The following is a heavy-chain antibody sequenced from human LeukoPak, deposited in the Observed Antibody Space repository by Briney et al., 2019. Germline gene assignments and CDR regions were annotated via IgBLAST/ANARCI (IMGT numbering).Heavy chain of an antibody. Sequence: PGRSLRLSCAVSGFTFSSYAMSWVRQAPGKGLEWVSAISGSGGSTYYAVSVKGRFTISRDNSKNTLYLQMNSLRAEDTAIYYCAKPLAVGGRVSFDYWGQGTLVTVSS. CDR3: AKPLAVGGRVSFDY. CDR1: GFTFSSYA. CDR2: ISGSGGST. J-gene: IGHJ4*02. D-gene: IGHD6-19*01. V-gene: IGHV3-23*01.